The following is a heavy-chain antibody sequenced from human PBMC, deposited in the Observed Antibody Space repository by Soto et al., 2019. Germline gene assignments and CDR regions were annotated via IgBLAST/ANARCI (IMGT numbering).Heavy chain of an antibody. CDR1: GFSLSTSGVA. CDR3: VHRQAGAFDS. V-gene: IGHV2-5*01. CDR2: IYGHDDK. J-gene: IGHJ3*02. Sequence: SGPTLVNPTQTLTLTCTFSGFSLSTSGVAVGWIRQPPGKSLEWLALIYGHDDKEYSLSLKSRLTITKDTSKDQVVLTMTNIDPVDTATYYCVHRQAGAFDSWGKGTMVTVSS.